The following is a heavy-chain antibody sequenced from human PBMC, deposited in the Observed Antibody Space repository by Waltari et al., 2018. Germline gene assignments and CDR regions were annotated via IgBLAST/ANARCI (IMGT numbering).Heavy chain of an antibody. CDR1: GFPLRNYC. V-gene: IGHV3-30*02. Sequence: QVQLVESGGRVVQPGGSLRLSCPASGFPLRNYCLPWFRQAPGKGLESVAFLHYEGYDTFYADSVKGRFTISRDTSTNTLFLLMNSLRPEDTAVYYCANNPYCFNGHCLREFDYWGQGTLVTVSS. CDR2: LHYEGYDT. D-gene: IGHD2-21*02. CDR3: ANNPYCFNGHCLREFDY. J-gene: IGHJ4*02.